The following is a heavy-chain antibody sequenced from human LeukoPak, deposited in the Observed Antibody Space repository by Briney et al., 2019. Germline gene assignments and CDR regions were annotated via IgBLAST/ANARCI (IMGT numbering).Heavy chain of an antibody. J-gene: IGHJ6*03. CDR1: GFTFSSYG. D-gene: IGHD5-24*01. V-gene: IGHV3-30*02. CDR3: AKSHQDGYNNYYYHYMDV. CDR2: IRYDGSNK. Sequence: GGSLRLSCAASGFTFSSYGMHWVRQAPGKGLEWVAFIRYDGSNKYYADSVKGRFTISRDNSKNTLYLQMNSLRAEDTAVYYCAKSHQDGYNNYYYHYMDVWGKGTTVTISS.